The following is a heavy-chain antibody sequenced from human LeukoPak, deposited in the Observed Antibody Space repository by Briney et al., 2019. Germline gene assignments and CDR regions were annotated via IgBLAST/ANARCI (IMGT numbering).Heavy chain of an antibody. D-gene: IGHD4-23*01. V-gene: IGHV4-30-4*08. CDR2: IYYSGST. J-gene: IGHJ4*02. CDR3: AREVSRWPYYFDY. CDR1: GFTFSNAY. Sequence: LRLSCAASGFTFSNAYMNWIRQPPGKGLEWIGYIYYSGSTYYNPSLKSRVTISVDTSKNQFSLKLSSVTAADTAVYYCAREVSRWPYYFDYWGQGTLVTVSS.